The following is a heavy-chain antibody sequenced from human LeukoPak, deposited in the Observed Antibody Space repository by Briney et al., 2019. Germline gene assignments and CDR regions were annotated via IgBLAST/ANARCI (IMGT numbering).Heavy chain of an antibody. CDR1: GGSISSSSYY. Sequence: PSETLSLTCTVSGGSISSSSYYWGWIRQPPGKGLEWIGSIYYSGSTYYNPSLKSRVTISVDTSKNQFSLKLSSVTAADTAVYYCASSESGEDWYFDLWGRGTLVTVSS. V-gene: IGHV4-39*01. CDR3: ASSESGEDWYFDL. D-gene: IGHD3-10*01. J-gene: IGHJ2*01. CDR2: IYYSGST.